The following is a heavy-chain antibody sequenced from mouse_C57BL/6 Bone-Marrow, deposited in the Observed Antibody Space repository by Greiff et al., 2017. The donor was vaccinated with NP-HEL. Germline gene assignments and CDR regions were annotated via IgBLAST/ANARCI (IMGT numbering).Heavy chain of an antibody. J-gene: IGHJ2*01. CDR2: IDPENGDT. CDR3: TREFITTVYYFDY. CDR1: GFNIKDDY. Sequence: VQLQQSGAELVRPGASVKLSCTASGFNIKDDYMHWVKQRPEQGLEWIGWIDPENGDTEYASKFQGKATITADTSSNTSYLQLSSLTSEDTAFYYSTREFITTVYYFDYWGQGTTLTVSS. V-gene: IGHV14-4*01. D-gene: IGHD1-1*01.